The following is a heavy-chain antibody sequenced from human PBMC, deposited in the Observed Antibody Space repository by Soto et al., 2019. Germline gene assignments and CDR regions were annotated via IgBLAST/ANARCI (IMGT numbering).Heavy chain of an antibody. Sequence: GGSLRLSCAASGFTFSSYTMNWVRQAPWKGLEWVSFISSSGTYTYYADSLKGRFTISRDNAKDSLYLQMNSLRAEDTAVYYCARKKGDTFDIWGQGTMVTV. CDR3: ARKKGDTFDI. V-gene: IGHV3-21*01. CDR2: ISSSGTYT. CDR1: GFTFSSYT. J-gene: IGHJ3*02.